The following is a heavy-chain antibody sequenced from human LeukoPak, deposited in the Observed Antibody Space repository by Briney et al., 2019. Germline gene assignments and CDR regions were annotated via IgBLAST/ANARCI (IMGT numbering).Heavy chain of an antibody. CDR3: AKFSWLSHFDY. Sequence: PGGSLRLSCAASGFTFSGYDFHWVRQATGRGLEWVSAIGTVGDTHYLDSVKGRFTISRENAKNSLYLQMNSLRAEDTAVYYCAKFSWLSHFDYWGQGTLVTVSS. D-gene: IGHD6-19*01. J-gene: IGHJ4*02. CDR2: IGTVGDT. CDR1: GFTFSGYD. V-gene: IGHV3-13*04.